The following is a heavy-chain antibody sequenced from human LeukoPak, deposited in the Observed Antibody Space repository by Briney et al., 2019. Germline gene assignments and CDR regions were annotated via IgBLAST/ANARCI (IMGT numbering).Heavy chain of an antibody. V-gene: IGHV4-59*02. D-gene: IGHD7-27*01. Sequence: SETLSLTCTVSGGSVSDYYWSWIRQSPGKGLEWIGYIYYTETSYNPSLKSRVTISADTSKNQFSLKLYSVTAANTAVYYCATRKLGNDYWGQGTLVTVSS. J-gene: IGHJ4*02. CDR3: ATRKLGNDY. CDR2: IYYTET. CDR1: GGSVSDYY.